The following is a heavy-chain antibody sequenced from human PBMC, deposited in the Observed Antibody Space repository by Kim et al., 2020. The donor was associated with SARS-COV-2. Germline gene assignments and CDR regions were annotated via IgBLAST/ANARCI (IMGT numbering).Heavy chain of an antibody. Sequence: SETLSLTCTVSGGSISSHYWSWIRQPPGKGLEWIGYISYSGSTYYKPSLKSRVTISVETSKSQFSPNLTSVNSADTGVYYCARGQTHQLHVTGVYYMDV. V-gene: IGHV4-59*11. CDR2: ISYSGST. D-gene: IGHD2-2*01. J-gene: IGHJ6*03. CDR3: ARGQTHQLHVTGVYYMDV. CDR1: GGSISSHY.